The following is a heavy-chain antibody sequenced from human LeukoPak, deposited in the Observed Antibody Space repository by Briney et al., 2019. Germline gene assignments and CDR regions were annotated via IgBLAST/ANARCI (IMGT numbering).Heavy chain of an antibody. CDR3: ARDKIVGLRRYFDY. J-gene: IGHJ4*02. Sequence: ASVKVSCKASGYTFTNSYIHWVRQAPGQVLEWMGLINPDGGNTNYAQNFQGRVTLTRDTSTTTAYMELRSLRSDDTAVYYCARDKIVGLRRYFDYWGQGTLVTVSS. CDR2: INPDGGNT. CDR1: GYTFTNSY. D-gene: IGHD3-22*01. V-gene: IGHV1-46*01.